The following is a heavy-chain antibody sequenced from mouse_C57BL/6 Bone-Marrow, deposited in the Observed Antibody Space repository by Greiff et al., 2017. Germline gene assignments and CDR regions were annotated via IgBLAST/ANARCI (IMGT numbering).Heavy chain of an antibody. Sequence: EVQVVESGPELVKPGASVKISCKASGYSFTGYYMNWVKQSPEKSLEWIGEINPSTGGTTYNQKFKAKATLTVDKSSSTAYMQLKSLTSEDSAVYYCARRATVVDFDVWGTGTTVTVSS. CDR3: ARRATVVDFDV. V-gene: IGHV1-42*01. CDR1: GYSFTGYY. CDR2: INPSTGGT. J-gene: IGHJ1*03. D-gene: IGHD1-1*01.